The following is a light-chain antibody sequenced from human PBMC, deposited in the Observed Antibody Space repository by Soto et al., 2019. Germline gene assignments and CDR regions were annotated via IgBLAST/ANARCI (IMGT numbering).Light chain of an antibody. Sequence: DIVLTQSPLSLTVTPGEPASISCRSSQSLQHTNAVNYLDWYLQKPGQSPQLLIYLGSNRASGVPDRFSGSGSGRDFTLKISRVEADDVGVYFCMQTLQTSPTFGGGTKVEIK. CDR2: LGS. V-gene: IGKV2-28*01. J-gene: IGKJ4*01. CDR3: MQTLQTSPT. CDR1: QSLQHTNAVNY.